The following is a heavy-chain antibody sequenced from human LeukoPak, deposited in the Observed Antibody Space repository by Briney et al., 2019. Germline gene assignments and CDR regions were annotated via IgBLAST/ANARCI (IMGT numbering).Heavy chain of an antibody. D-gene: IGHD3-3*01. CDR1: GFTFSSAW. V-gene: IGHV3-15*01. Sequence: GGSLRLSCAASGFTFSSAWMSWVRQAPGKGLEGVGRIKSKTDGGTTDYAAPVKGRFTISRDDTKNTLYLQMNSLKTEDTAVYYCTTDQYYDFWSGYYDYWGQGTLVTVSS. CDR2: IKSKTDGGTT. J-gene: IGHJ4*02. CDR3: TTDQYYDFWSGYYDY.